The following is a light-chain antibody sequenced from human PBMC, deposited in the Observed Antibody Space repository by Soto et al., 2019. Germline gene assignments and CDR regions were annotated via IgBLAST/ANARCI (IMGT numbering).Light chain of an antibody. V-gene: IGLV4-69*01. CDR3: QTWGTGIQVV. J-gene: IGLJ3*02. CDR1: SGHNTYA. CDR2: VNNDGSH. Sequence: QPVLTQSPSASASLGASVKLTCTLSSGHNTYAIAWHQQQPEKGPRYLMKVNNDGSHTKGDGIPDRFSGSSSGAERYLTISSLQSEDEADYYCQTWGTGIQVVFGGGTKVTVL.